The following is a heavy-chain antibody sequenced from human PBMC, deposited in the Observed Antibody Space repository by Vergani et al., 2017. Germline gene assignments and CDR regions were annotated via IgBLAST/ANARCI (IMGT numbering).Heavy chain of an antibody. Sequence: QVQLVQSGAEVKKPGASVKVSCKASGYTFTSYGISWVRQAPGQGLEWMVCISAYNGNTNYAQKLQGRVTMTTDTSKSTAYMELRSLRADDTAVYYCARVCSSTSCYWDNWFDPWGQGTLVTVSS. CDR1: GYTFTSYG. CDR2: ISAYNGNT. V-gene: IGHV1-18*01. J-gene: IGHJ5*02. CDR3: ARVCSSTSCYWDNWFDP. D-gene: IGHD2-2*01.